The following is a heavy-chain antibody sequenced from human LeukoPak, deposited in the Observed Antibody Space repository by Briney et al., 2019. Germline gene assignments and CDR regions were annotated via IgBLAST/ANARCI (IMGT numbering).Heavy chain of an antibody. J-gene: IGHJ4*02. V-gene: IGHV3-33*01. CDR1: GFTLSSYG. CDR2: IWYEGSNK. Sequence: PGGPLRLSCAACGFTLSSYGMHGVRQARGRGLEGVAVIWYEGSNKYYAASVKGRFTISRDNSKNTLYLQMSSLRGEDTAVYYCGRIGGDRHPIEYWGQGTRVPVSS. CDR3: GRIGGDRHPIEY. D-gene: IGHD2-21*02.